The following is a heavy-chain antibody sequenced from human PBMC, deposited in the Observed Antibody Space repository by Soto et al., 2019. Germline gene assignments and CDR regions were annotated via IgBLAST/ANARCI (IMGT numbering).Heavy chain of an antibody. CDR3: ARERRDGYQHYFDY. CDR2: IYYSGST. Sequence: QVQLQESGPGLVKPSETLSLMCTVSGGSISSYYWSWIRQPPGKGLEWIGYIYYSGSTNYNPSLKRRVTISVDTSKNPFSLKLSSVTAADTAVYYWARERRDGYQHYFDYWGQGTLVTVSS. D-gene: IGHD2-2*01. V-gene: IGHV4-59*01. J-gene: IGHJ4*02. CDR1: GGSISSYY.